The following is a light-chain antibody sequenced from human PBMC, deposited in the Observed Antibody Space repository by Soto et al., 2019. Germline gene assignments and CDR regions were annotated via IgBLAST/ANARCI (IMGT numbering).Light chain of an antibody. J-gene: IGKJ2*01. CDR3: QQRSNWPPMYT. Sequence: EIVLTQSPATRSLSPGERATLSCRASQSVSSYLAWYQQKPGQAPRLLIYDASNRATGIPARFSGSGSGTDFTLTISSLEPEDCAVYYCQQRSNWPPMYTFGQGTQLEIK. CDR2: DAS. CDR1: QSVSSY. V-gene: IGKV3-11*01.